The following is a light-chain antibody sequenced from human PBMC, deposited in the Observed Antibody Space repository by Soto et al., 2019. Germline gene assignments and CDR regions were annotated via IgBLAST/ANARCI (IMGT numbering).Light chain of an antibody. Sequence: AVVTQPASVSGSPGQSTTISCSGNSNEVGTYFLVSWYQHHPGKAPDLIIYEDIKRPSGLSSRFSGSKSGNTASLTISGLEAEDEADYFCWAYAGRSTPYVFGTGTKVTVL. CDR3: WAYAGRSTPYV. CDR1: SNEVGTYFL. V-gene: IGLV2-23*01. CDR2: EDI. J-gene: IGLJ1*01.